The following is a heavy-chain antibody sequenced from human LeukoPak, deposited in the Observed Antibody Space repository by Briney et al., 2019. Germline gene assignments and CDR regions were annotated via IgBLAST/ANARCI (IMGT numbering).Heavy chain of an antibody. CDR1: GGSISSGDYY. Sequence: SETLSLTCTVSGGSISSGDYYWSWIRQPPGKGLEWIGYIYYSGSTYYNPSLKSRVTISVDTSKNQFSLKLSSVTAADTAAYYCARVNYYYYMDVWGKGTTVTVSS. CDR3: ARVNYYYYMDV. J-gene: IGHJ6*03. CDR2: IYYSGST. V-gene: IGHV4-30-4*08.